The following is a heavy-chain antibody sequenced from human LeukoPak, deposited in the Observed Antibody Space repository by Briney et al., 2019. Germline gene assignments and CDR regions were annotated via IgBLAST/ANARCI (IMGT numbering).Heavy chain of an antibody. CDR2: IYYSGST. D-gene: IGHD3-10*01. J-gene: IGHJ4*02. CDR3: ARHHGSGSYPLYYFDY. CDR1: GGSISSSSYY. Sequence: SETLSLTCTVSGGSISSSSYYWGWIRQPPGKGLEWIGTIYYSGSTYYNPSLKSRVTISVDTSKNQFSLKLSSVTAADTAVYYCARHHGSGSYPLYYFDYWGQGTLVTVSS. V-gene: IGHV4-39*01.